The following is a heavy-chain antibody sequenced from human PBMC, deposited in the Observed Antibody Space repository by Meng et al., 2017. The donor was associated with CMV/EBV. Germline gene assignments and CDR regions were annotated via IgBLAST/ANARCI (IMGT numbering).Heavy chain of an antibody. V-gene: IGHV3-23*03. J-gene: IGHJ4*02. CDR3: ARGSPPGPVLRFLEWLLRAFDY. CDR1: GFTFSSYA. Sequence: GESLKISCAASGFTFSSYAMSWVRQAPGKGLEWVSVIYSGGSSTYYADSVKGRFTISRDNSKNTLYLQMNSLRAEDTAVYYCARGSPPGPVLRFLEWLLRAFDYWGQGTLVTVSS. D-gene: IGHD3-3*01. CDR2: IYSGGSST.